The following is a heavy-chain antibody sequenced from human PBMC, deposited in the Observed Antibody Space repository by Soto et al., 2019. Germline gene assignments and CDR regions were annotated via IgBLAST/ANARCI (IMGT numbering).Heavy chain of an antibody. CDR1: GGSVSSGSYY. V-gene: IGHV4-61*01. CDR2: IYYSGST. D-gene: IGHD3-16*01. J-gene: IGHJ4*02. Sequence: SETLSLTCTVSGGSVSSGSYYWSWIRQPPGKGLEWIGYIYYSGSTNYNPSLKSRVTISVDTSKNQFSLKLSSVTAADTAVYYCARLFGGVIHWGQGTLVTVSS. CDR3: ARLFGGVIH.